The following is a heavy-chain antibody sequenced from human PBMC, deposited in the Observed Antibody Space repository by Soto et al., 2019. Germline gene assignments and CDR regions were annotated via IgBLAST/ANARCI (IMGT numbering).Heavy chain of an antibody. CDR1: GFTFSSYA. CDR3: XXXXAGYSSGWYYEFDY. V-gene: IGHV3-23*01. D-gene: IGHD6-19*01. CDR2: ISGSGGST. Sequence: EVQLLESGGGLVQPGGSLRLSCAASGFTFSSYAMSWVRQAPGKGLEWVSAISGSGGSTYYADSVKGRFTISRDNSKNTLYLQMNSLRAEDTAVYYXXXXXAGYSSGWYYEFDYWGQGTLVTVSS. J-gene: IGHJ4*02.